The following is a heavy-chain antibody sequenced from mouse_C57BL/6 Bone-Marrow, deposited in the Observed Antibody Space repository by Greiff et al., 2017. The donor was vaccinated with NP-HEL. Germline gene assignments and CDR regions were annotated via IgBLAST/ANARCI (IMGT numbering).Heavy chain of an antibody. D-gene: IGHD1-1*02. J-gene: IGHJ3*01. CDR3: ARGYGSCFSY. CDR1: GYTFTDYY. V-gene: IGHV1-19*01. Sequence: EVKLVESGPVLVKPGASVKMSCKASGYTFTDYYMNWVKQSNGKSLEWIGVIHPYNGGTSYNQKFKGKATLTVDKASSTAYMELNSLTSEDSAVYVCARGYGSCFSYWGQGTLVTVSA. CDR2: IHPYNGGT.